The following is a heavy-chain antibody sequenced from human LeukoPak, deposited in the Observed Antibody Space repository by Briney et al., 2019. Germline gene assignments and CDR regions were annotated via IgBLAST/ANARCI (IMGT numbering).Heavy chain of an antibody. J-gene: IGHJ4*02. V-gene: IGHV4-30-2*01. CDR3: AREVPGSMESQYYFDY. CDR1: GGSINSGGYS. Sequence: SQTLSLTFVVSGGSINSGGYSWSWIRQPPGKGLEWIGYIYHSGNTYYNPSLKSRVTISVDRSKNQFSLRLNSVTAADTAVYYCAREVPGSMESQYYFDYWGQGTLATVSS. CDR2: IYHSGNT. D-gene: IGHD2-2*01.